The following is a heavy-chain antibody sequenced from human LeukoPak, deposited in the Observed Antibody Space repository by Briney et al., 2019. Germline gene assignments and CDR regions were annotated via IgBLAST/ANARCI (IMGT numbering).Heavy chain of an antibody. CDR1: GYTFTDYF. J-gene: IGHJ3*02. D-gene: IGHD3-22*01. Sequence: WASVSVSCKPSGYTFTDYFIHWVRQAPGQGLEWMGWINPYSAVTNYALKFQGRVTMTRDTCITTAVMELSRLRSDDTAVYYCARDRYYDPSGAFDIWGQGTMVTVSS. CDR2: INPYSAVT. CDR3: ARDRYYDPSGAFDI. V-gene: IGHV1-2*02.